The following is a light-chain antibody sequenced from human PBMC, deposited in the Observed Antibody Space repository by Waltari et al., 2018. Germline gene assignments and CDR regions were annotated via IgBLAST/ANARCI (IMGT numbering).Light chain of an antibody. V-gene: IGLV2-14*01. Sequence: QSALTQPASVSGSPGQSITISCTGTSSDVGGYNYFSWYQQHPGKAPKLMIYEVSNRPSGVSNRFSGSKSGNTASLTISGLQAEDEADYYCSSYTSSSYVVFGGGTKLTVL. CDR1: SSDVGGYNY. CDR3: SSYTSSSYVV. CDR2: EVS. J-gene: IGLJ2*01.